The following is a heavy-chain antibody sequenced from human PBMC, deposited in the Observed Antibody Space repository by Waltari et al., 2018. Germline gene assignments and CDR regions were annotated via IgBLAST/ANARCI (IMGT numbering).Heavy chain of an antibody. D-gene: IGHD3-3*01. J-gene: IGHJ4*02. Sequence: QVQLQESGSGLVKPSETLSLTCTVSGGSISSYYWSWIRQPPGKGLEWIGYIYYSGSTNYNPSLKSRVTISVDTSKNQFSLKLSSVTAADTAVYYCERAHDFWSGYGYFDYWGQGTLVTVSS. CDR1: GGSISSYY. CDR2: IYYSGST. CDR3: ERAHDFWSGYGYFDY. V-gene: IGHV4-59*01.